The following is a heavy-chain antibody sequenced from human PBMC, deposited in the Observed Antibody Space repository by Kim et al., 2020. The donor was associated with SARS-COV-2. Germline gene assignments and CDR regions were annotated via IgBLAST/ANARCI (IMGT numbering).Heavy chain of an antibody. D-gene: IGHD2-21*02. Sequence: SVKVSCKASGGTFSSYAISWVRQAPGQGLEWMGGIIPMFGTANYAKKFQGRVTITADESTSTAYMELSSLRSEDTAVYYCARGYFGGNSDGPYDYWGQGTLVTVSS. J-gene: IGHJ4*02. CDR3: ARGYFGGNSDGPYDY. CDR1: GGTFSSYA. V-gene: IGHV1-69*13. CDR2: IIPMFGTA.